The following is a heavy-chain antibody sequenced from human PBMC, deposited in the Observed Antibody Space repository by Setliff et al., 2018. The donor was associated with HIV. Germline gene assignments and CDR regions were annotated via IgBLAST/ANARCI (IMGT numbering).Heavy chain of an antibody. CDR1: GFTFYTYA. Sequence: PGGSLRLSCAASGFTFYTYAMSWVRQAPRKGLEWVSTFGYSGSDTYYADSVKGRFTISRDNSKGILYLQMNSLRVEDTAMYYCAKPLPTANGWHRVFDFWGQGTSVTVS. J-gene: IGHJ4*02. CDR2: FGYSGSDT. D-gene: IGHD6-19*01. CDR3: AKPLPTANGWHRVFDF. V-gene: IGHV3-23*01.